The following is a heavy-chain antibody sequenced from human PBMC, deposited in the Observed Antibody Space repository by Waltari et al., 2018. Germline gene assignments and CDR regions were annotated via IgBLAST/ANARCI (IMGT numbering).Heavy chain of an antibody. CDR2: INSDGSST. CDR3: VGATPSSDV. J-gene: IGHJ6*02. D-gene: IGHD1-26*01. CDR1: GNTLSSYG. V-gene: IGHV3-74*01. Sequence: ELQLAESGGGLVQPGGSLRLSCEGSGNTLSSYGMHWVRQVPGKGPVWVSCINSDGSSTTYADSGKCRFTISRDDAKNTLYLQMNSLRAEDTAVYYCVGATPSSDVWGRGTTVTVSS.